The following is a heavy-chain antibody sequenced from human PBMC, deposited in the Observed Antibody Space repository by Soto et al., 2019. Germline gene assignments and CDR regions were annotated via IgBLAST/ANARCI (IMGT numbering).Heavy chain of an antibody. Sequence: EVQLVESGGGLVQPGGSLRLSCAASGFTFSKYWIHWVRQAPGKGLVWVSRIKGDESTTNYADSVKGRFTISRDNANDVVFLHMNTMIADDTAVYYCARGGCGLWLNDYWGQGTLVTVSS. CDR2: IKGDESTT. V-gene: IGHV3-74*01. J-gene: IGHJ4*02. D-gene: IGHD5-12*01. CDR1: GFTFSKYW. CDR3: ARGGCGLWLNDY.